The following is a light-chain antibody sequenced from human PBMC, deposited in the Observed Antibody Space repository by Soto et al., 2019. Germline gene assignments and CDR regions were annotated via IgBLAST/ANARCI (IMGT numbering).Light chain of an antibody. V-gene: IGKV3-20*01. Sequence: EIVLTQSPGTLSLSPGERATLSCRASQSITSNFLAWYQQKPGQAPRLLIYGASTRASAVPDRFSGSGSGTDFTLTITRLEPDDFAVYYCQQYGRSPLMLTFGQGTTLGV. CDR3: QQYGRSPLMLT. CDR1: QSITSNF. CDR2: GAS. J-gene: IGKJ2*01.